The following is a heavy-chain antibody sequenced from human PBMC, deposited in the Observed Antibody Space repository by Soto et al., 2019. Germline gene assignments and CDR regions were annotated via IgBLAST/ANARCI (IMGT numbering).Heavy chain of an antibody. Sequence: QVQLQESGPGLVKPSGTLSLTCAVSGVSISIPNWWAWVRQAPGKRLEWIGEIDHSGTTNYNPSLNSRVTISLDRSKNQFSLSLTSLAAADTAVYFCARGKFYAFDIWGQVTMVTVSS. CDR1: GVSISIPNW. CDR2: IDHSGTT. V-gene: IGHV4-4*02. CDR3: ARGKFYAFDI. J-gene: IGHJ3*02.